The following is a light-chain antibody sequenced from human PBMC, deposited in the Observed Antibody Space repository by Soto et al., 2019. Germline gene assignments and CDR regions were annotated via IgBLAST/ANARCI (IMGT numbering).Light chain of an antibody. V-gene: IGKV3-15*01. CDR3: QQYNNWPPYT. J-gene: IGKJ2*01. Sequence: EIVMTQSPATLSVSLGSVATLSCRASQSVSNNLAWYQQKPGQAPRLLIYGASTMATGVPARFSGSGSGTEFTLTISSLQSEDFAVYYCQQYNNWPPYTFGQGTKLEIK. CDR2: GAS. CDR1: QSVSNN.